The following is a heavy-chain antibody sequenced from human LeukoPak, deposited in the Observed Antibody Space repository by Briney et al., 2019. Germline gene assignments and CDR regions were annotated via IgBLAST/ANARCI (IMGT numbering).Heavy chain of an antibody. D-gene: IGHD6-6*01. J-gene: IGHJ4*02. CDR2: IGSSGSTI. CDR3: AREEYSSSSADY. V-gene: IGHV3-11*01. CDR1: GFTFSDYY. Sequence: GGSLRLSCAASGFTFSDYYMSWIRQAPGKGLEWVSYIGSSGSTIYYADSVKGRFTISRDNAKNSLYLQMNSLRAEDTAVYYCAREEYSSSSADYWGQGTLVTVSS.